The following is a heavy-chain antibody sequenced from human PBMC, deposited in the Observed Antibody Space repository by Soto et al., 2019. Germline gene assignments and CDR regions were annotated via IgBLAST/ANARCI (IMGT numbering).Heavy chain of an antibody. J-gene: IGHJ5*02. CDR1: GLSFSGYY. CDR2: ISGSGTSM. V-gene: IGHV3-11*01. Sequence: GGSLRLSCAASGLSFSGYYMCWVRQRPGEGPEWISCISGSGTSMAYADSVKGRSTVSRDNAKNSLHLQMNSLRDDDTAVYYCVRDPRNIGFDPWGQGTLVTVSS. CDR3: VRDPRNIGFDP. D-gene: IGHD3-16*02.